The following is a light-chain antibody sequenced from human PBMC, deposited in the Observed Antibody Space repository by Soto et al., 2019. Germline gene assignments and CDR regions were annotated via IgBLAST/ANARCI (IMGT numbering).Light chain of an antibody. CDR1: QSVSSSY. V-gene: IGKV3D-20*02. CDR3: QQRSNWPPT. CDR2: GAS. Sequence: EIVLTQSPGTLSLSPGERATLYCRASQSVSSSYLAWYQQKPGQAPRLLIYGASSRATGIPDRFSGSGSGTDFTLTISSLEPEDFAVYYCQQRSNWPPTFGQGTRLEIK. J-gene: IGKJ5*01.